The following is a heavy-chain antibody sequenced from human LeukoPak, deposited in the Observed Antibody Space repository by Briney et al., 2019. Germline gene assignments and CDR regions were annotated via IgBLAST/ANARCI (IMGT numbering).Heavy chain of an antibody. V-gene: IGHV1-69*05. D-gene: IGHD1-26*01. Sequence: GASVKVSCKASGDIFNSYSVSWVRQAPGQGLEWMGGIIPMFGSANYAQKFQGRVTITTDQSTTIVYMELSSLSSEDTAVYYCARVGRSRGSSPNSYYYMDVSGKGTTVTVSS. CDR1: GDIFNSYS. CDR2: IIPMFGSA. CDR3: ARVGRSRGSSPNSYYYMDV. J-gene: IGHJ6*03.